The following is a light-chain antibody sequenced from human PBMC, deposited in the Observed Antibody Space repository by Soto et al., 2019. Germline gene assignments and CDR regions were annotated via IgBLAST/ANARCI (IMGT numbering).Light chain of an antibody. CDR2: GAS. Sequence: ETVMTQSPASLSMSPGEGVTLSCRASQSVRSNLAWYQQRPGQAPRLLIYGASTRAADIPARLSGSGSGAEFTLTISSLQSEDFALYYCQQYNNWPLTFGGGTKV. CDR1: QSVRSN. J-gene: IGKJ4*01. CDR3: QQYNNWPLT. V-gene: IGKV3-15*01.